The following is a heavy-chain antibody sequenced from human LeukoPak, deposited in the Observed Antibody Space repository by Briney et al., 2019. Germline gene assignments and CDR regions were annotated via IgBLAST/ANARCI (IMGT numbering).Heavy chain of an antibody. D-gene: IGHD3-22*01. CDR3: ARDRYYYDSSGYYYYYGMDV. CDR2: IYSGGST. CDR1: GFTVSSNY. Sequence: GGSLRLSCAASGFTVSSNYMSWVRQAPGKGLEWVSVIYSGGSTYYADSVKGRFTISRDNSKNTLYLQMNSLRAEDTAVYYCARDRYYYDSSGYYYYYGMDVWGQGTTDTVSS. V-gene: IGHV3-53*01. J-gene: IGHJ6*02.